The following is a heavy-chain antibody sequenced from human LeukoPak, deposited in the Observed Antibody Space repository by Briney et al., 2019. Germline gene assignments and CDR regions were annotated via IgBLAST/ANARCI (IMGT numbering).Heavy chain of an antibody. V-gene: IGHV1-18*01. CDR1: GYTFTSYG. CDR3: ARYYYDSSGYYSYYYFDY. CDR2: ISCYDGNT. Sequence: ASVKVSCKASGYTFTSYGISWVRQAPGQGLEWMGWISCYDGNTNYAQKFQGRVTMTTDTSTSTAYMELRSLRSDDTAVYYCARYYYDSSGYYSYYYFDYWGQGTLVTVSS. D-gene: IGHD3-22*01. J-gene: IGHJ4*02.